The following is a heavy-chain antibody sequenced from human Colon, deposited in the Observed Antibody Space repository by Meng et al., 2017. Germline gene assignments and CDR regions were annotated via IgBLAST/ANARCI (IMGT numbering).Heavy chain of an antibody. CDR3: ARDWGDVRGGFDF. Sequence: QVQVQQSGPGLVTPSQTLPLSCAISWDSVSSNSAAWNWIRQSPSRGLEWLGRTYYRSKYYNDYALSVKSRITINPDTSKNQFSLQLNSVTPEDTAIYYCARDWGDVRGGFDFWGQGTLVTVSS. CDR1: WDSVSSNSAA. J-gene: IGHJ4*02. V-gene: IGHV6-1*01. D-gene: IGHD3-10*02. CDR2: TYYRSKYYN.